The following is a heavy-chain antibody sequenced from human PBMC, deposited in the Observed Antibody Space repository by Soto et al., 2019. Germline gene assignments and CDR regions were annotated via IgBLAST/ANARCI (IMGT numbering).Heavy chain of an antibody. CDR2: IIPIFGTA. CDR1: GGTFSSYS. CDR3: AIEYSSSPPYYPIGY. D-gene: IGHD6-6*01. Sequence: SVKVSCKSSGGTFSSYSISWVRQAPGQGLEWMGGIIPIFGTANYAQKFQGRVTITADESTSTAYMELSSLRSEDTAVYYCAIEYSSSPPYYPIGYWGQGTLVTVSS. V-gene: IGHV1-69*13. J-gene: IGHJ4*02.